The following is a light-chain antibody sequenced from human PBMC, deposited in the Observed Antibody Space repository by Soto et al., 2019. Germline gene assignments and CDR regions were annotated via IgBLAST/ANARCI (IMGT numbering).Light chain of an antibody. J-gene: IGLJ2*01. V-gene: IGLV1-40*01. CDR3: SSYAGGNRV. CDR1: SSNIGAGYD. CDR2: GSI. Sequence: QSVLTQPPSVSGAPGQRVTLSCTGSSSNIGAGYDVHWYQQLPGTAPKLLIYGSINRPSGVPDRFSGSKSGTSASLAITGLRTEDEADYYCSSYAGGNRVFGGGTKLTVL.